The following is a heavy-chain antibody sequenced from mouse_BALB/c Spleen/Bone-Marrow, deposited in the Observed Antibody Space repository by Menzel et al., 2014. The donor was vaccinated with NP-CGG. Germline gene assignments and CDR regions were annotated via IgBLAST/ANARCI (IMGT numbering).Heavy chain of an antibody. CDR3: ARGGSSRAWFAY. CDR2: IWAGGST. CDR1: EFSLTSYG. J-gene: IGHJ3*01. D-gene: IGHD1-1*01. Sequence: QVQLKRSGPGLVAPSQSLSITCTVSEFSLTSYGVHWVRQPPGKGLEWLGVIWAGGSTNYNSALMSRLSISKDNSKSQVFLKMNSLQTDDTAMYYCARGGSSRAWFAYWGQGTLVTVSA. V-gene: IGHV2-9*02.